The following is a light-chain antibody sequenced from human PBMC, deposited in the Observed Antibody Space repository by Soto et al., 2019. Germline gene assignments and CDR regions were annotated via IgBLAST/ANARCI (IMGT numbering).Light chain of an antibody. CDR1: QDIKKY. V-gene: IGKV1-33*01. CDR2: EAS. J-gene: IGKJ5*01. CDR3: QQYDDRPPIT. Sequence: DIQMNQSPSSLSVSVGDRVTITCQASQDIKKYLNWYQQRPGKAPKLLIYEASNLEAGVPSRFSGRGSGTDFTFTISSLQPEDIATYYCQQYDDRPPITFGQGPRLEIK.